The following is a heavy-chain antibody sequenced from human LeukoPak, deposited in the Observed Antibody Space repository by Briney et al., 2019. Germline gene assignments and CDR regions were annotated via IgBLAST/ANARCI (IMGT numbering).Heavy chain of an antibody. V-gene: IGHV3-21*01. CDR3: AREPTTDGSGSYYYYFQY. J-gene: IGHJ4*02. Sequence: GGSLRLSCAVSAFTFSSYSMNWVRQAPGKGLEWVSSISSSSSYIYYADSVKGRFTIYTDNAKNSLYLQMNRLRAEQTAVYYCAREPTTDGSGSYYYYFQYWGEGALVTVSS. CDR2: ISSSSSYI. D-gene: IGHD3-10*01. CDR1: AFTFSSYS.